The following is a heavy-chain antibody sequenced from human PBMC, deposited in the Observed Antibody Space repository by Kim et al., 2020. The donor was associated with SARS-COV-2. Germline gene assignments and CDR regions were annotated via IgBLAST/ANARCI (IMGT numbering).Heavy chain of an antibody. D-gene: IGHD3-10*01. J-gene: IGHJ3*02. CDR3: TPWFGALTLDAFDI. Sequence: AAPVKSRFTIQRDASKNTLYLQVNSLKTEDTAVYYCTPWFGALTLDAFDIWGQGTMVTVSS. V-gene: IGHV3-15*01.